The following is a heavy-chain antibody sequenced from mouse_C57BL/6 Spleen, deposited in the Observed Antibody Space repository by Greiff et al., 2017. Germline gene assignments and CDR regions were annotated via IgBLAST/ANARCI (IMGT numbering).Heavy chain of an antibody. CDR2: ISSGSSTI. CDR3: ATFYGYGGFAY. V-gene: IGHV5-17*01. CDR1: GFTFSDYG. D-gene: IGHD2-9*01. J-gene: IGHJ3*01. Sequence: DVKLQESGGGLVKPGGSLKLSCAASGFTFSDYGMHWVRQAPEKGLEWVAYISSGSSTIYYADTVKGRFTISRDNAKNTLFLQMTSLRSEDTAMYYCATFYGYGGFAYWGQGTLVTVSA.